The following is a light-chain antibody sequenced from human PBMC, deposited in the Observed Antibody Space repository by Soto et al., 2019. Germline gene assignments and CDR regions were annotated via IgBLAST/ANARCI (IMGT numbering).Light chain of an antibody. CDR1: QSVSGSH. CDR3: QQYDTSPPT. J-gene: IGKJ1*01. CDR2: GTS. Sequence: EVVLTPSPGTLSLSPGERATLSCRASQSVSGSHLVWYPQKPGQAPRLLIYGTSSRATGIPDRFSGSGSGTDFNLTISRLEPEDCAVDSCQQYDTSPPTVGQGTKVDIK. V-gene: IGKV3-20*01.